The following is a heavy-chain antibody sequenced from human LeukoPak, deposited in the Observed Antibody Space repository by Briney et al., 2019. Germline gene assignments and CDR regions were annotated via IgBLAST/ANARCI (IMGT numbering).Heavy chain of an antibody. J-gene: IGHJ4*02. Sequence: GASVEVSCKASGYTFTGYYMHWVRQAPGQGLEWMGWINPNSGGTNYAQKFQGRVTMTRDTSTSTVYMELSSLRSEDTAVYYCARIIIGSGYYYFDYWGQGTLVTVSS. CDR3: ARIIIGSGYYYFDY. V-gene: IGHV1-2*02. CDR2: INPNSGGT. D-gene: IGHD3-22*01. CDR1: GYTFTGYY.